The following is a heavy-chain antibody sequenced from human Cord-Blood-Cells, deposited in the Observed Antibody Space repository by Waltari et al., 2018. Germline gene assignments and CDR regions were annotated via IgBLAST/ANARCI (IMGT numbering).Heavy chain of an antibody. CDR3: ARGEGYCSSTSCYYFDY. CDR1: GGSFSGSY. D-gene: IGHD2-2*01. J-gene: IGHJ4*02. V-gene: IGHV4-34*01. CDR2: INHSGST. Sequence: QVQLQQWGAGLLKPSETLSLTCAVYGGSFSGSYWSWIRQLPGKWLEWIGEINHSGSTNYNPSLKSRVTISVDTSKNQFSLKLSSVTAADTAVYYCARGEGYCSSTSCYYFDYWGQGTLVTVSS.